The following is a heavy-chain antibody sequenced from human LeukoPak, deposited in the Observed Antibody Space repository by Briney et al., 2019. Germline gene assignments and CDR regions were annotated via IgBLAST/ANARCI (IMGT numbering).Heavy chain of an antibody. J-gene: IGHJ4*02. V-gene: IGHV7-4-1*02. Sequence: ASVKVSCKASGYTFTGYYMHWVRQAPGQGLEWMGWINTNTGNPTYAQGFTGRFVFSLDTSVSTAYLQISSLKAEDTAVYYCARDISGLIWFGDFDYWGQGTLVTVSS. D-gene: IGHD3-10*01. CDR1: GYTFTGYY. CDR3: ARDISGLIWFGDFDY. CDR2: INTNTGNP.